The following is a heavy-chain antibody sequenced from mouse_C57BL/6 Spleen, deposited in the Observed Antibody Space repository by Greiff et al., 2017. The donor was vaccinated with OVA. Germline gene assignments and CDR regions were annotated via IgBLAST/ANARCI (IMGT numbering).Heavy chain of an antibody. CDR3: AKYDYDDWYFDV. CDR2: INPSSGYT. Sequence: VKLVESGAELARPGASVKMSCKASGYTFTSYTMHWVKQRPGQGLEWIGYINPSSGYTKYNQKFKDKATLTADKSSSTAYMQLSSLTSEDSAVYYCAKYDYDDWYFDVWGTGTTVTVSS. V-gene: IGHV1-4*01. CDR1: GYTFTSYT. D-gene: IGHD2-4*01. J-gene: IGHJ1*03.